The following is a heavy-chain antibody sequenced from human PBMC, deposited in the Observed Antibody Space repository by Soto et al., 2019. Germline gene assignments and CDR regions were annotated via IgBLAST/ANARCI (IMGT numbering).Heavy chain of an antibody. CDR3: ARAATSGSKDFSF. Sequence: PSMNISPTCTVTAAGVNSYYWSWMRQPPGKVLECMGYVYYSGRTNYNPSLKSRVTISVDTSKNQISLRMKSVTAAETAVYYCARAATSGSKDFSFLDPGCLVT. D-gene: IGHD2-15*01. CDR1: AAGVNSYY. J-gene: IGHJ4*02. V-gene: IGHV4-59*02. CDR2: VYYSGRT.